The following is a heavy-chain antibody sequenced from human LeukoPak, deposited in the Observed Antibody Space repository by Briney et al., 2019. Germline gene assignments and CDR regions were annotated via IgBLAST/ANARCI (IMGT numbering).Heavy chain of an antibody. CDR2: IYPGDSDT. J-gene: IGHJ4*02. CDR1: GYSFSNYW. CDR3: ARRVATIDFFDY. V-gene: IGHV5-51*01. Sequence: GESLQISCKASGYSFSNYWIGWVRQMPGKGPEWMGIIYPGDSDTRYSPSFQGQVTISADKSTSTAYLQWGSLKASDTAMYYCARRVATIDFFDYWGQGTLVTASS. D-gene: IGHD5-24*01.